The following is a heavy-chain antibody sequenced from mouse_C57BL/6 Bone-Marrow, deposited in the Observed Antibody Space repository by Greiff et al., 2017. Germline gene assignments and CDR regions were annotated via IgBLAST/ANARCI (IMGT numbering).Heavy chain of an antibody. D-gene: IGHD1-1*01. CDR3: ARRELITTVVGPYYYAMDY. CDR1: GYTFTSYW. J-gene: IGHJ4*01. CDR2: IHPNSGST. Sequence: QVQLQQPGAELVKPGASVKLSCKASGYTFTSYWMHWVKQRPGQGLEWIGMIHPNSGSTNYNEKFKSKATLTVDKSSSTAYMQLSSLTSEDSAVYDCARRELITTVVGPYYYAMDYWGQGTSVTVSS. V-gene: IGHV1-64*01.